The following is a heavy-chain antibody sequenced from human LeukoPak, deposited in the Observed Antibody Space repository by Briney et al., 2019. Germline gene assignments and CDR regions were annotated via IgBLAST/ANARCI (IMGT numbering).Heavy chain of an antibody. D-gene: IGHD2-2*01. CDR2: IRYDGSNK. Sequence: GGSLRLSCAASGFTFSSYGMHWVRQAPGKGLEWVAFIRYDGSNKYYADSVKGRFTISRDNAKNSLYLQMNSLRAEDTAVYYCARDGGSAMPFDYWGQGTLVTVSS. J-gene: IGHJ4*02. V-gene: IGHV3-30*02. CDR1: GFTFSSYG. CDR3: ARDGGSAMPFDY.